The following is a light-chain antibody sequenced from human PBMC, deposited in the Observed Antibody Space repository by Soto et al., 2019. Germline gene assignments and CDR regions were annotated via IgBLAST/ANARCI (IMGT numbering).Light chain of an antibody. V-gene: IGKV3-15*01. CDR1: QSVSSN. CDR3: KQYNNLYT. Sequence: ETVMTQSPGTLSVSPGETVTVSCRASQSVSSNLAWYQQKPGQAPRLLIYATSTSATGIPARFSCSGSGTEFTLTISSLQFEDFAVYYCKQYNNLYTFGQGTKVEIK. CDR2: ATS. J-gene: IGKJ2*01.